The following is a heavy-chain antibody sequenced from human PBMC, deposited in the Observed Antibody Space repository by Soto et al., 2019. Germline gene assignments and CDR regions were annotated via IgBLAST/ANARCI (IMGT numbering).Heavy chain of an antibody. J-gene: IGHJ6*02. CDR3: ATSSGSAYGLDV. D-gene: IGHD3-10*01. CDR2: IYHTGTT. Sequence: SETLSLTCAVSAGSISTTNWCVWVRQPPGMGLEWIGEIYHTGTTTYNPSLKSRVTMSVDTSKNQFSLRLSFVTAADTAVYYCATSSGSAYGLDVWGPGATVTVSS. V-gene: IGHV4-4*02. CDR1: AGSISTTNW.